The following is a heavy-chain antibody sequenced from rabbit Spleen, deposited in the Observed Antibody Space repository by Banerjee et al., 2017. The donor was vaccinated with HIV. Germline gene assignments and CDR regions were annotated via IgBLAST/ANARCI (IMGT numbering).Heavy chain of an antibody. CDR1: GFSFSSSYW. V-gene: IGHV1S45*01. CDR2: IYTGSSGST. CDR3: ARVDGSGPGYGLDL. D-gene: IGHD3-1*01. Sequence: EESGGDLVKPEGSLTLTCTASGFSFSSSYWICWVRQAPGKGLEWIACIYTGSSGSTYYASWAKGRFTISKTSSTTVTLQMTSLTAADTATYFCARVDGSGPGYGLDLWGQGTLVTVS. J-gene: IGHJ3*01.